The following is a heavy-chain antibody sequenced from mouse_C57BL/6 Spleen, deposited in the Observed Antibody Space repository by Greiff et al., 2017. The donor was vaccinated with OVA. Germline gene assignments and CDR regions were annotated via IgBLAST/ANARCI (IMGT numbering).Heavy chain of an antibody. CDR2: IDPSDGYT. J-gene: IGHJ2*01. Sequence: QVQLQQPGAELVMPGASVKLSCKASGYTFTSYWMHWVKQRPGQGLEWIGEIDPSDGYTNYNQKFKGKATLTVDKSSSTAYMQLSSLTSEDSAVYYRGRRKYYGSRSYFDYWGAGTPLTVSS. CDR3: GRRKYYGSRSYFDY. D-gene: IGHD1-1*02. V-gene: IGHV1-69*01. CDR1: GYTFTSYW.